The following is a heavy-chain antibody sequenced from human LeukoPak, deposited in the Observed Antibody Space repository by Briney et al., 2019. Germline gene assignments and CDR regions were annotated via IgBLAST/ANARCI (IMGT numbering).Heavy chain of an antibody. Sequence: PGRSLRLSCAASGFTFSSYGMHWVRQAPGKGLEWVAVIWYDGSNKYYADSVKGRFTISRDNSKNTLYLQMNSLRVEDTAVYYCVPLNWNPPGDFDRWGQGTLVTVSS. D-gene: IGHD1-20*01. CDR2: IWYDGSNK. CDR3: VPLNWNPPGDFDR. J-gene: IGHJ4*02. V-gene: IGHV3-33*01. CDR1: GFTFSSYG.